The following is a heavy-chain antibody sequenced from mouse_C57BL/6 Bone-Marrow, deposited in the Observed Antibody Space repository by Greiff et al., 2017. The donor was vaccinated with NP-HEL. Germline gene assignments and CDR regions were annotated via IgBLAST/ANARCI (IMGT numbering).Heavy chain of an antibody. J-gene: IGHJ3*01. D-gene: IGHD2-2*01. CDR3: AYGYDDEAWFAY. CDR1: GYTFTSYW. CDR2: IHPNSGST. V-gene: IGHV1-64*01. Sequence: QVQLQQPGAELVKPGASVKLSCKASGYTFTSYWMHWVKQRPGQGLEWIGMIHPNSGSTNYNEKFKSKATLTVDRSSSTAYMQLSSLTSEDSAVYYCAYGYDDEAWFAYWGQGTLVTVSA.